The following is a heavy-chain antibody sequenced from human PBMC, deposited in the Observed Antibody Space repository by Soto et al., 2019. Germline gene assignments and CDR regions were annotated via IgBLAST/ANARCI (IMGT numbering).Heavy chain of an antibody. Sequence: ASVKVSCKASGYTLTSYYMHWVRQAPGQGLEWMGIINPSGGSTSYAQKFQGRVTMTRDTSTSTVYMELSSLRSEDTAVYYCARLAFPGYYFDYWGQGTLVTVSS. CDR2: INPSGGST. CDR1: GYTLTSYY. CDR3: ARLAFPGYYFDY. V-gene: IGHV1-46*01. J-gene: IGHJ4*02. D-gene: IGHD3-3*02.